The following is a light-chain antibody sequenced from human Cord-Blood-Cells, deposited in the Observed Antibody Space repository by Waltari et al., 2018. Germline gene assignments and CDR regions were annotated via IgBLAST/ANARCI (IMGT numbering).Light chain of an antibody. V-gene: IGKV3-11*01. CDR2: DAS. Sequence: EIALTQSPATLSLSPGERATLSCRASQSVSSYLAWYQQKPGQAPRLLIYDASNRATGIPARFSGSGSGTDFTLTISSPEPEDFAVYYCQQRSNWYTFGQGTKLEIK. CDR3: QQRSNWYT. CDR1: QSVSSY. J-gene: IGKJ2*01.